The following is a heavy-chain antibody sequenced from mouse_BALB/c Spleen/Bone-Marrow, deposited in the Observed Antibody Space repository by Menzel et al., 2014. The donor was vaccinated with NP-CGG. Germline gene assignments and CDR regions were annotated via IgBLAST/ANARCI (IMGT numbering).Heavy chain of an antibody. CDR2: INYSGFT. Sequence: DVKLVESGPGLVKPSQSLSLTCTVTGCSITSDYAWNWIRQFPGDKLEWVGYINYSGFTTYNPSLKSRISIIRDTSKNQFFLQLNSVTTEDTATYYCAREDNYAFAYWGQGTLVTVSA. D-gene: IGHD3-3*01. J-gene: IGHJ3*01. CDR1: GCSITSDYA. CDR3: AREDNYAFAY. V-gene: IGHV3-2*02.